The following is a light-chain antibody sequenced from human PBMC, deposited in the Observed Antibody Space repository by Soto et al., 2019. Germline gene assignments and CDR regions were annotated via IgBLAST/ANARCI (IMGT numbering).Light chain of an antibody. CDR2: AAS. CDR3: QQSYSIPIT. J-gene: IGKJ5*01. CDR1: QSISTY. Sequence: DIQLTQSPSFLSASVGDRVTITCRASQSISTYLYWYQQKPGKAPKLLIYAASSLQSGVPSRFSGSGSGTDFTLTISSLQPEDFATYHCQQSYSIPITFGQGTRLAIK. V-gene: IGKV1-39*01.